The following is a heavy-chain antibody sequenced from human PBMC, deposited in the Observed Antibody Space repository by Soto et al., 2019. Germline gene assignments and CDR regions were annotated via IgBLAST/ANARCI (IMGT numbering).Heavy chain of an antibody. CDR2: IIPIFGTA. CDR3: ARSYCSSTSCYGWFDP. D-gene: IGHD2-2*01. J-gene: IGHJ5*02. CDR1: GGTFSSYA. Sequence: QVQLVQSGAEVKKPGSSVKVSCKASGGTFSSYAISWVRQAPGQGLEWMGGIIPIFGTANYAQKFQGRVTITADESTSAAYMELSSLRAEDTAVYYCARSYCSSTSCYGWFDPWGQGPLVTVSS. V-gene: IGHV1-69*01.